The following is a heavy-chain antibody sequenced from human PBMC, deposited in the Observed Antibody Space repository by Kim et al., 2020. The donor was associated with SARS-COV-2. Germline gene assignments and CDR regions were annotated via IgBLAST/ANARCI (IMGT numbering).Heavy chain of an antibody. CDR2: IWYDGSNK. CDR1: GFTFSSYG. D-gene: IGHD3-10*01. V-gene: IGHV3-33*06. Sequence: GGSLRLSCAASGFTFSSYGMHWVRQAPGKGLEWVAVIWYDGSNKYYADSVKGRFTISRDNSKNTLYLQMNSLRAEDTAVYYCAKEDTVRGVSVWSGAFDIWGQGTMVTVSS. CDR3: AKEDTVRGVSVWSGAFDI. J-gene: IGHJ3*02.